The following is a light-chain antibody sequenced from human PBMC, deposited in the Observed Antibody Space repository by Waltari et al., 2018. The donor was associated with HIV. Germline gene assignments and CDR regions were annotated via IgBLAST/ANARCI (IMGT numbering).Light chain of an antibody. CDR3: CSSAGNDIHWV. J-gene: IGLJ3*02. Sequence: QSALTQPPSVSGSLGQSVTISCTGTSNDVGTYNYVSWYQQPPGTAPKLMIYGVTNRPSGVPDRFSGSKSGNTASLTSSGLQAEDEADYYCCSSAGNDIHWVCGGGTELTVL. CDR2: GVT. V-gene: IGLV2-18*02. CDR1: SNDVGTYNY.